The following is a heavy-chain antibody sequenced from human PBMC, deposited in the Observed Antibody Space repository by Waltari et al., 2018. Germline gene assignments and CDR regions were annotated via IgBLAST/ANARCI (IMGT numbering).Heavy chain of an antibody. J-gene: IGHJ4*02. Sequence: QVQLQESGPGLVKPSETLSLTCTVSDDSINTYYWSWIRRPGGKGMGWIGRSHSSWSTNLIPCLRSRVTMAMGARSYRFSLKLSAVSAADAAVCYCERDTCSNDIYYFDAWGQGTRVTVSS. V-gene: IGHV4-4*07. CDR2: SHSSWST. CDR1: DDSINTYY. CDR3: ERDTCSNDIYYFDA. D-gene: IGHD4-4*01.